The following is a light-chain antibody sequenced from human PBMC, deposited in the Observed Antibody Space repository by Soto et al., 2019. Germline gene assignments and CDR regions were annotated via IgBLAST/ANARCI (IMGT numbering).Light chain of an antibody. CDR2: DAS. CDR3: QQRRNWPPFT. Sequence: EIVLTQSPATLSLSPGERATLSCRASQSVSTYLAWYQQKPGQAPRLLIYDASNRATGIPARFSGSGSGTDFTLTISSLEPEDFAVYYCQQRRNWPPFTFGPGTRVEIK. V-gene: IGKV3-11*01. J-gene: IGKJ3*01. CDR1: QSVSTY.